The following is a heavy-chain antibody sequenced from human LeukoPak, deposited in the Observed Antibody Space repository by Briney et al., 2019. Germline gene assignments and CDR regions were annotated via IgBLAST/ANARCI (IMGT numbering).Heavy chain of an antibody. V-gene: IGHV1-2*02. CDR2: INPNSGGT. Sequence: ASVKVSCKASGYTFTGYYMHWVRQAPGQGLEWMGWINPNSGGTNYAQKFQGRGTMTRDTSISTAYMELSRLRSYDTAVYYCARPAAGAIESSGHYSYFDYWGQGTLVTVSS. CDR3: ARPAAGAIESSGHYSYFDY. CDR1: GYTFTGYY. D-gene: IGHD3-22*01. J-gene: IGHJ4*02.